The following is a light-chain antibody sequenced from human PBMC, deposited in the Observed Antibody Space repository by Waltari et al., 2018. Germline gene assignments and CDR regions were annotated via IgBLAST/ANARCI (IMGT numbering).Light chain of an antibody. V-gene: IGLV2-23*02. J-gene: IGLJ3*02. Sequence: QSALTQPASVSGSPGQSITLSCTGSSSDVGAYNYVSWYQQHPGKAPKLMIYDVTNRPSGVSNRFSGSKSGNTASLTISGLQADDEADYYCCSYAGTSTFVVFGGGTKLTVL. CDR1: SSDVGAYNY. CDR2: DVT. CDR3: CSYAGTSTFVV.